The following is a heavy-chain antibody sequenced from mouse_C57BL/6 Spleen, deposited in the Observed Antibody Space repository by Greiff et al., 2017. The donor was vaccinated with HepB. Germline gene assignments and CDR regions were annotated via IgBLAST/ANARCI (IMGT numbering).Heavy chain of an antibody. Sequence: DVKLQESGPGLVKPSQSLSLTCTVTGYSITSGYGWNWIRQCPGNKLEWMGYISYSGSTNYNPSLKSRISITRDTSKNQFFLQLNSVTTEDTATYYCARTARIKYWGPGTTLTVSS. CDR1: GYSITSGYG. D-gene: IGHD1-2*01. J-gene: IGHJ2*01. V-gene: IGHV3-2*02. CDR3: ARTARIKY. CDR2: ISYSGST.